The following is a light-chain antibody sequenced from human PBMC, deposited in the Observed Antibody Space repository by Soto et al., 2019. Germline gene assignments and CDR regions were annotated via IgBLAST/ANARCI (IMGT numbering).Light chain of an antibody. V-gene: IGKV3-20*01. CDR2: GAS. Sequence: DIVLTQSPDTLSLSPGETATLSCRASQSVSTSYLAWYQRKPCQAPRLLIYGASSRATGIPDRFSGSGSGTDFTLTISRLEPEDFAVDYCQQYGSSPYTFGQGTKVEIK. J-gene: IGKJ2*01. CDR1: QSVSTSY. CDR3: QQYGSSPYT.